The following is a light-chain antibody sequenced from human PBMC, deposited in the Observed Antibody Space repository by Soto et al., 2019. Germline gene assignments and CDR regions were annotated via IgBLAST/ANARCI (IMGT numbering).Light chain of an antibody. J-gene: IGLJ3*02. Sequence: QAVVTQPPSASGTPGQRVTISCSGSSSNIGSNTVNWYQQLPGTAPKLLIYSNNQRPSGVPDRFSGSKSGTSASLAISGLPSDDADDYYCAAWNDSLNAWVFGGGTKLTVL. V-gene: IGLV1-44*01. CDR3: AAWNDSLNAWV. CDR1: SSNIGSNT. CDR2: SNN.